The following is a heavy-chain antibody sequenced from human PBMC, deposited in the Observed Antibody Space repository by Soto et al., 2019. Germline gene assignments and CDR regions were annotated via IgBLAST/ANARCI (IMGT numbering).Heavy chain of an antibody. CDR1: GFTFSSYA. CDR3: ARGGGLLWFGELFD. V-gene: IGHV3-30-3*01. Sequence: QVQLVESGGGVVQPGRSLRLSCAASGFTFSSYAMHWVRQAPGKGLEWVAVISYDGSNKYYADSVKGRFTISRDNSKNTLYLQMNSLRAEDTAVYYYARGGGLLWFGELFDWGQGTLVTVSS. CDR2: ISYDGSNK. J-gene: IGHJ4*02. D-gene: IGHD3-10*01.